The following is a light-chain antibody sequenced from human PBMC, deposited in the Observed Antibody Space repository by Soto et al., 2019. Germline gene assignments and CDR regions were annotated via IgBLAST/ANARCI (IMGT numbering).Light chain of an antibody. V-gene: IGKV3D-15*01. Sequence: DIVLTQSPGTLSLSPGERATLSCRASQSVSNNYLAWYQQKPGQAPRLLIYGASNRATGIPDRFSGSGSGTEFTLTISSLQSEDFAVYYCQQYNDWPITFGQGTRLEIK. CDR2: GAS. J-gene: IGKJ5*01. CDR1: QSVSNN. CDR3: QQYNDWPIT.